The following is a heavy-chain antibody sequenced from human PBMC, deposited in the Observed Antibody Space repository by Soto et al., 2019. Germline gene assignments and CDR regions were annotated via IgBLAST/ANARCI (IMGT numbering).Heavy chain of an antibody. CDR1: GFSFNNHG. V-gene: IGHV3-33*01. CDR3: ARQNMVSYYFDS. Sequence: QVQLAESGGGVVQPGRSLRLSCAASGFSFNNHGMHWVRQAPGKGLEWVAVIWYDGSYKYYADSVKGRFTISRDNSKNTLYLQMNCVRAEDTALYCCARQNMVSYYFDSWGQGTLVTVSS. CDR2: IWYDGSYK. J-gene: IGHJ4*02. D-gene: IGHD2-8*01.